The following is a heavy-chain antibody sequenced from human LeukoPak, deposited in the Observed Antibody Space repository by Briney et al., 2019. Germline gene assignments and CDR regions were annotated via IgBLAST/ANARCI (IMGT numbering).Heavy chain of an antibody. CDR1: GGSISSGGYS. Sequence: NPSQTLSLTCAVSGGSISSGGYSWSWIRQPPGKGLEWIGYIYYSGSTNYNPSLKSRVTISVDTSKNQFSLKLSSVTAADTAVYYCAREDDTGGIDYWGQGTLVTVSS. J-gene: IGHJ4*02. V-gene: IGHV4-30-4*07. CDR2: IYYSGST. CDR3: AREDDTGGIDY. D-gene: IGHD3-22*01.